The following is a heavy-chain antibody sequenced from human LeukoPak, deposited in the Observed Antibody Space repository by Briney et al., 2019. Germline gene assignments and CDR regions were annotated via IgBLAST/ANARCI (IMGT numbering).Heavy chain of an antibody. CDR3: AKDLGYTTYGYYFDY. V-gene: IGHV3-23*01. CDR2: IGAGGTFT. CDR1: GFTFSSYA. J-gene: IGHJ4*02. D-gene: IGHD4-11*01. Sequence: PGGSLRLSCTASGFTFSSYAMNWVRQAPGKGLEWVSGIGAGGTFTYYADSVKGRFTICRDNSRNTLYLQMNSLRADDTAVYYCAKDLGYTTYGYYFDYWGQGTLVTVSS.